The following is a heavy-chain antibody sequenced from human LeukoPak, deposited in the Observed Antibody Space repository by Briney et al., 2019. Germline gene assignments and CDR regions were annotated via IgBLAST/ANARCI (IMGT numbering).Heavy chain of an antibody. CDR1: GYTFTSYG. CDR3: ARSSASGWHQWCDY. V-gene: IGHV1-18*01. J-gene: IGHJ4*02. CDR2: ISAYNGNT. D-gene: IGHD6-19*01. Sequence: ASVKVSCRASGYTFTSYGISWVRQAPGQGLEWMGWISAYNGNTNYAQKLQGRVTMTTGTSTSTAYMELRSLRSDDTAVYYCARSSASGWHQWCDYWGQGTLVTVSS.